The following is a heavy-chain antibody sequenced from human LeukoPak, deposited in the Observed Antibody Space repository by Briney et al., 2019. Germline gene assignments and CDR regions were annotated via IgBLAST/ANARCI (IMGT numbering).Heavy chain of an antibody. D-gene: IGHD5-18*01. CDR1: GFTFSSYG. V-gene: IGHV3-33*01. CDR2: IWYDGSNE. J-gene: IGHJ4*02. Sequence: GRSLRLSCAASGFTFSSYGMHWVRQAPGKGLEWVAVIWYDGSNEYYADSVKGRFTISRDNSKNTLYLQMNNLRAEDTAVYYCARAQGGKIQLWDYYFDYWGQGTLVTVSS. CDR3: ARAQGGKIQLWDYYFDY.